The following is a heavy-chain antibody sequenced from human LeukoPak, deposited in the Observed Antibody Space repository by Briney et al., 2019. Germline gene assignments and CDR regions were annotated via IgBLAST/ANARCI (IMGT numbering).Heavy chain of an antibody. CDR1: GGSFSGYY. D-gene: IGHD2-15*01. V-gene: IGHV4-34*01. J-gene: IGHJ1*01. Sequence: PSETLSLTCAVYGGSFSGYYWSWIRQPPGKGLEWIGEINHSGSTNYNPSLKSRDTISVDTSKNQFSLKLSSVTAADTAVYYCARERMMRAYFQHWGQGALVTVSS. CDR2: INHSGST. CDR3: ARERMMRAYFQH.